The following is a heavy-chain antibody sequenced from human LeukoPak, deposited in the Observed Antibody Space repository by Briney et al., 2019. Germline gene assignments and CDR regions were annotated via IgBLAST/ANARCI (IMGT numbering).Heavy chain of an antibody. J-gene: IGHJ3*02. CDR2: IKQDGSEK. Sequence: GGSLRLSCAASGFTFSSYWMSWVRQAPGKGLEWVANIKQDGSEKYYVDSVKGRFTISRDNAKNSLYLQMNSLSAEDTAVYYCAREMGITMIVVVTPDAFDIWGQGTMVTVSS. CDR3: AREMGITMIVVVTPDAFDI. V-gene: IGHV3-7*01. D-gene: IGHD3-22*01. CDR1: GFTFSSYW.